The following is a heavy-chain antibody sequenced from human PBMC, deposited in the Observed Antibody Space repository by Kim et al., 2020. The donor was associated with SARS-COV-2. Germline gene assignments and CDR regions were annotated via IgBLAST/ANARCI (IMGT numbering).Heavy chain of an antibody. D-gene: IGHD3-10*02. CDR1: GLTFGDSA. CDR2: IFDDGRSK. Sequence: GGSLRLSCAASGLTFGDSAMNWVRQAPGKGLEWVAVIFDDGRSKDYADSVKGRFTVSRDNSKSTLFLQMDSLRIEDTGLYYCARCNYHVPVSLSAYYNGMDVWGQGTTVTVSS. V-gene: IGHV3-30*03. CDR3: ARCNYHVPVSLSAYYNGMDV. J-gene: IGHJ6*02.